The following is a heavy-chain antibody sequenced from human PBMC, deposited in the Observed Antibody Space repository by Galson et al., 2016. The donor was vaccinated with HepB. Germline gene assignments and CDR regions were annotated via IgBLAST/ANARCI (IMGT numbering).Heavy chain of an antibody. V-gene: IGHV1-18*01. CDR1: GYAFIHYG. Sequence: QSGAEVKPPGASVKVSCEASGYAFIHYGISWVRQAPGQGLEWIGWISPFAGDTDYAPKFQGRVTLTTDTSTSTAYMELRSLTYEDTAVYFCARVFGAGTTFFYWGQGTLLTVSS. CDR3: ARVFGAGTTFFY. CDR2: ISPFAGDT. J-gene: IGHJ4*02. D-gene: IGHD3-10*01.